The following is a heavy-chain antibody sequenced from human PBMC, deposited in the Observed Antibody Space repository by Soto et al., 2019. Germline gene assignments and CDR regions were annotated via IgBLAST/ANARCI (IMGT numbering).Heavy chain of an antibody. CDR2: ISKSDYT. D-gene: IGHD2-2*01. V-gene: IGHV3-21*01. CDR1: GFAFNNYG. CDR3: AREDSIIIPAVSDF. Sequence: GSLRLSCRVSGFAFNNYGINWVRQAPGKGLEWVSSISKSDYTYYSDSVKGRFTISRDNAKNSVSLQMNTLRVEDTAVYYCAREDSIIIPAVSDFWGQGTLVTVSS. J-gene: IGHJ4*02.